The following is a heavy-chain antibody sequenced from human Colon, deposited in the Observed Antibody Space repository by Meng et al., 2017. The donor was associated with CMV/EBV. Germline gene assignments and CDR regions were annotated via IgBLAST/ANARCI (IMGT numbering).Heavy chain of an antibody. V-gene: IGHV4-39*07. CDR3: AREGPSAPPPPYWFDP. Sequence: ESLKISCAASGVILSSMYMNWVRQPPGKGLEWIGSIYSSGSTYYNPSLKSRVAISVDTSKKQFSLKLSSLTAADTAVYYCAREGPSAPPPPYWFDPWGQGTLVTVSS. CDR2: IYSSGST. CDR1: GVILSSMY. J-gene: IGHJ5*02. D-gene: IGHD2-2*01.